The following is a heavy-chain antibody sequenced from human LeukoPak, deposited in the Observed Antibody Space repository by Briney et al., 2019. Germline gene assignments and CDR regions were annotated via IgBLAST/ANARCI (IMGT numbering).Heavy chain of an antibody. D-gene: IGHD3-22*01. Sequence: PSETLSLTCTVSGGSVNSGNYYWSWIRQPPGTGLEWIGYIYYSGSTKYNPSLKSRVTISGDVSRNQFSLKLNSVTAADTAVYYCARVRYYDAYYFDYWGQGTLVTVSS. CDR3: ARVRYYDAYYFDY. CDR1: GGSVNSGNYY. V-gene: IGHV4-61*01. J-gene: IGHJ4*02. CDR2: IYYSGST.